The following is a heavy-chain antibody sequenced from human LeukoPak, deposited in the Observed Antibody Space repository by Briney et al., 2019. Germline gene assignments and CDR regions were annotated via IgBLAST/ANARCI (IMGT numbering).Heavy chain of an antibody. V-gene: IGHV3-23*01. CDR3: ALHYYGSGSYDY. D-gene: IGHD3-10*01. CDR2: ISTTGGTT. J-gene: IGHJ4*02. CDR1: GFHFDSYD. Sequence: PGGSLRLSCAASGFHFDSYDMHWVRQAPGKGLEWVSGISTTGGTTHYADAVKGRFTISRDNSKNTLYLQMNSLRAEDTAVYYCALHYYGSGSYDYWGQGTLVTVSS.